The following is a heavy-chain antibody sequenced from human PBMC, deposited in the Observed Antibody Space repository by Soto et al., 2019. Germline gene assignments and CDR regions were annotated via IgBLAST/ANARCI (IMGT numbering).Heavy chain of an antibody. CDR2: IYPGDSDT. J-gene: IGHJ3*02. D-gene: IGHD6-13*01. CDR3: ASSQAAAGRALFDAFDI. CDR1: GYSFTSYW. V-gene: IGHV5-51*01. Sequence: GESLKISCKGSGYSFTSYWIGWVRQMPGKGLEWMGIIYPGDSDTRYSPSFQGQVTISADKSISTAYLQWSSLKASDTAMYYCASSQAAAGRALFDAFDIWGQGTMVTVSS.